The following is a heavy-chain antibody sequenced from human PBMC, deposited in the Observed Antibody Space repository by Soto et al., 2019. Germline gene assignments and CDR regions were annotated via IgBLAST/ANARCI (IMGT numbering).Heavy chain of an antibody. Sequence: ESGPTLVNSTQSLTLTCIFCGFSLSTRRVGVGWIRQPPGKALEWLALIYWDDDKRYSPSLKSRLTITKDTSKNQVVLTMTNMDPVDTATYYCAPRRHGYNHFDYWGQATLVTVS. CDR2: IYWDDDK. V-gene: IGHV2-5*02. CDR3: APRRHGYNHFDY. D-gene: IGHD5-12*01. CDR1: GFSLSTRRVG. J-gene: IGHJ4*02.